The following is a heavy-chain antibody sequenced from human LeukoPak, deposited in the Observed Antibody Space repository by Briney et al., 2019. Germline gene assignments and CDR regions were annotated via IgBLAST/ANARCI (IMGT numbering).Heavy chain of an antibody. CDR3: ATLFPTGGGGYDFDY. J-gene: IGHJ4*02. Sequence: GGSLRLSCAASGFSFSSRNMNWVRQAPGKGLEWVAVISYDGSNKYYADSVKGRFTISRDNSKDTLYLQMNSLRAEDTAVYYCATLFPTGGGGYDFDYWGQGTLVTVSS. CDR1: GFSFSSRN. D-gene: IGHD5-12*01. V-gene: IGHV3-30*03. CDR2: ISYDGSNK.